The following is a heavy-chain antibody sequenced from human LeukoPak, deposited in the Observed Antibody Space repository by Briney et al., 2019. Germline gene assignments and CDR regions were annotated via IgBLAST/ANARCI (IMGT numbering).Heavy chain of an antibody. J-gene: IGHJ3*02. V-gene: IGHV5-51*01. CDR2: MYPGDYDA. CDR3: ARRFYGDYSAEHDVFAI. Sequence: KPGESFKISFQGSGYRFTTYWIGWVRQMPGMGLEWMGIMYPGDYDARYAPPFQGRVTVSADKSTDTAYLQLSSLKASDTAMYYCARRFYGDYSAEHDVFAIWGQGTMVTVSS. CDR1: GYRFTTYW. D-gene: IGHD4-17*01.